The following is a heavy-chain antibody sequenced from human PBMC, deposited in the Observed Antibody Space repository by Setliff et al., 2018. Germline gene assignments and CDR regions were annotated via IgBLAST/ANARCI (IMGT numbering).Heavy chain of an antibody. CDR3: ARHEGMHSSSWYVEAHWFDP. CDR1: GFTFSSYW. CDR2: IKQDGSEK. Sequence: GGSLRLSCAASGFTFSSYWMSWVRQAPGKGLEWVANIKQDGSEKYYADSVKGRFTISRDNSKNTLYLQMNSLRAEDTAVYYCARHEGMHSSSWYVEAHWFDPWGQGTLVTVSS. D-gene: IGHD6-13*01. V-gene: IGHV3-7*01. J-gene: IGHJ5*02.